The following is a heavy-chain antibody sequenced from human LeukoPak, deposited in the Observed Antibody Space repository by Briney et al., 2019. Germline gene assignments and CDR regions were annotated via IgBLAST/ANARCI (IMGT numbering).Heavy chain of an antibody. D-gene: IGHD1-26*01. J-gene: IGHJ4*02. V-gene: IGHV3-7*01. CDR3: ARDARSGSIY. CDR1: GFTFTNFH. CDR2: IKEDGSEA. Sequence: GGSLRLSCAASGFTFTNFHINWIRQAPGKGLEWVAGIKEDGSEAHYVDSVKGRFTISRDNAKNSLYLQMNSLRAEDTAVYYCARDARSGSIYWGQGTLVTVSS.